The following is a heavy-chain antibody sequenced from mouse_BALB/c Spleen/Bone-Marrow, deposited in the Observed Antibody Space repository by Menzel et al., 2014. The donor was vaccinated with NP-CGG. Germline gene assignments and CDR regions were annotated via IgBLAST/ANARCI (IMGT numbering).Heavy chain of an antibody. CDR1: GFTFTDYY. J-gene: IGHJ3*01. D-gene: IGHD2-1*01. CDR3: ARDVGNYVRFAH. V-gene: IGHV7-3*02. CDR2: IRNKANGYTT. Sequence: EVKLMESGGGLVQPGGSLRLSCATSGFTFTDYYMSWVRQPPGKALEWLGFIRNKANGYTTEYSASVKGRFTISRDNSQSILYLQMNTLRAEDSATYYCARDVGNYVRFAHWGQGTLVTVSA.